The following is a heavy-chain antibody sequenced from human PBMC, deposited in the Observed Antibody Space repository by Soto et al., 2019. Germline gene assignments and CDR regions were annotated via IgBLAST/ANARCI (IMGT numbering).Heavy chain of an antibody. CDR3: ATRVRYFDWSPLGWYFDL. Sequence: QVQLVQSGAEVKKPGSSVKVSCKASGGTFSSYAISWVRQAPGQGLEWMGGIIPIFGTANYAQKFQGRVTITADESTSTAYMELSSLRSEDPAVYYCATRVRYFDWSPLGWYFDLWGRGTLVTVSS. V-gene: IGHV1-69*01. D-gene: IGHD3-9*01. J-gene: IGHJ2*01. CDR1: GGTFSSYA. CDR2: IIPIFGTA.